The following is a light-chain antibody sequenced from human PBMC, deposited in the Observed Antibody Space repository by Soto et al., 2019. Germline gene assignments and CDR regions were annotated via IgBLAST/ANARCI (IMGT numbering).Light chain of an antibody. CDR3: QQYNNWPPIT. CDR2: DTS. J-gene: IGKJ5*01. CDR1: QSVSSSY. V-gene: IGKV3-15*01. Sequence: EIVLTQCPCTLSFSTCERSSLSLMVVQSVSSSYLAWYQQKPGQAPRLLIYDTSTRATGIPARFSGSGSGTEFTLTISSLQSEDFAVYYYQQYNNWPPITFGQGTRLEIK.